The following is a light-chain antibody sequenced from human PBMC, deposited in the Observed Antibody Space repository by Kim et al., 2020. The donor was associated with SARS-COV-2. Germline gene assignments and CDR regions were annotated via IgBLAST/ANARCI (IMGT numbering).Light chain of an antibody. Sequence: EIVMTQSPATLSVSPGERATLSCRASQSVGSNLAWYQQKPGQTPRHLIYGASTRATGIPARFSGSGSGTEFTLTISSLQSEDFVVYYCQQYNKWPRRFGQRTKVDIK. CDR2: GAS. CDR1: QSVGSN. V-gene: IGKV3-15*01. CDR3: QQYNKWPRR. J-gene: IGKJ1*01.